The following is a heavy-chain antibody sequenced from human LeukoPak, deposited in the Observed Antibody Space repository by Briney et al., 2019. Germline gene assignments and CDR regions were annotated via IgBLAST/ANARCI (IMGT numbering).Heavy chain of an antibody. CDR1: GGSISSYY. J-gene: IGHJ4*02. V-gene: IGHV4-4*07. CDR3: AREYCSSTSCYGFLDY. Sequence: SETLSLTCTVSGGSISSYYWSWIRQPAGKGLEWIGRIYTSGSTNYNPSLKSRVTMSVDTSKNQFSLKLSSVTAADTAVYYCAREYCSSTSCYGFLDYWGQGTLVTVSS. D-gene: IGHD2-2*01. CDR2: IYTSGST.